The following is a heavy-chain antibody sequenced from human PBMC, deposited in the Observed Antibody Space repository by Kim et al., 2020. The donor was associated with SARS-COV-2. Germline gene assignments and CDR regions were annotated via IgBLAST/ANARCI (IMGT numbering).Heavy chain of an antibody. CDR2: INHSGST. J-gene: IGHJ1*01. CDR1: GGSFSGYY. D-gene: IGHD6-13*01. Sequence: SETLSLTCAVYGGSFSGYYWSWIRQPPGKGLEWIGEINHSGSTNYNPSLKSRVTISVDTSKNQFSLKLSSVTAADTAVYYCARAGRWQQLRAEYFQHWGQGTLVTVSS. CDR3: ARAGRWQQLRAEYFQH. V-gene: IGHV4-34*01.